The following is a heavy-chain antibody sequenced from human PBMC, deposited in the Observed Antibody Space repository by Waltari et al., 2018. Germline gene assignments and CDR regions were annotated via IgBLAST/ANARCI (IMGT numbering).Heavy chain of an antibody. CDR1: GFTFSNAW. J-gene: IGHJ5*02. CDR2: IKSKTDGGTT. Sequence: EVQLVESGGGLVKPGGSLRLSCAASGFTFSNAWMSWVRQAPGKGLEWVGRIKSKTDGGTTDYAAPVKGRFTISRDDSKNTLDLQMNSLKTEDTAVYYCTTDPGSSNWFDPWGQGTLVTVSS. CDR3: TTDPGSSNWFDP. D-gene: IGHD2-15*01. V-gene: IGHV3-15*01.